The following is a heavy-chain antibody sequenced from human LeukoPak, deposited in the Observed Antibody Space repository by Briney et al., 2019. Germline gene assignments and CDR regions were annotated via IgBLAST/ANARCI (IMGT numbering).Heavy chain of an antibody. D-gene: IGHD6-13*01. Sequence: PSETLSLTCTVSGGSISSSSYYWGWIRQPPGKGLEWIGSIYYSGSTYYNPSLKSRVTISVDTSKNQFSLKLSSVTAADTAVYYCARRGIAANQYYFDYWGQGTLVTVSS. V-gene: IGHV4-39*01. J-gene: IGHJ4*02. CDR2: IYYSGST. CDR3: ARRGIAANQYYFDY. CDR1: GGSISSSSYY.